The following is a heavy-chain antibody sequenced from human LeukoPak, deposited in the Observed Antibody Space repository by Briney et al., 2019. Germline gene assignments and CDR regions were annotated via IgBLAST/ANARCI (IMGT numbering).Heavy chain of an antibody. D-gene: IGHD5-18*01. J-gene: IGHJ4*02. Sequence: GGSLRLSCAVSGFTFSSYAMNWVRQAPGKGLEWVSVIYSGGSTYYADSVKGRFTISRDNSKNTLYLQMNSLRAEDTAVYYCVRVGYRYYFDYWGQGTLVTVSS. CDR2: IYSGGST. CDR1: GFTFSSYA. CDR3: VRVGYRYYFDY. V-gene: IGHV3-53*01.